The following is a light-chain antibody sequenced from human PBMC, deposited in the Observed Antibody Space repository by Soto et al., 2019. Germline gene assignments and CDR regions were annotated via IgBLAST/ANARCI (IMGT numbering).Light chain of an antibody. V-gene: IGKV1-27*01. CDR1: QGIRNF. Sequence: DIQMTQSPTSLSASVGDRVTITCQASQGIRNFVAWYQQKPGKAPKLLIYAASTLQSGVPSRFSGSGSGTAFTLTINSLQPEDVATYSCQEYSSVPVFVPGNKVEIK. CDR2: AAS. CDR3: QEYSSVPV. J-gene: IGKJ3*01.